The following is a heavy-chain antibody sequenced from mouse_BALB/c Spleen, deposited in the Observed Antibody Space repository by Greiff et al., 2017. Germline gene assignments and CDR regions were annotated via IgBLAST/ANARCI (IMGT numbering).Heavy chain of an antibody. CDR2: ISNGGGST. Sequence: EVKVVESGGGLVQPGGSLKLSCAASGFTFSSYTMSWVRQTPEKRLEWVAYISNGGGSTYYPDTVKGRFTISRDNAKNTLYLQMSSLKSEDTAMYYCARGYYGYDAMDYWGQGTSVTVSS. V-gene: IGHV5-12-2*01. CDR3: ARGYYGYDAMDY. CDR1: GFTFSSYT. J-gene: IGHJ4*01. D-gene: IGHD1-2*01.